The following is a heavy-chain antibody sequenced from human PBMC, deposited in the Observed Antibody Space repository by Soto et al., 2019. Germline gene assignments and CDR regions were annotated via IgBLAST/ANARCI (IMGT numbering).Heavy chain of an antibody. CDR1: GFTFSSYG. V-gene: IGHV3-30*03. CDR2: ISYDGSNK. J-gene: IGHJ6*03. D-gene: IGHD3-16*02. CDR3: AAGINIWGSYRPAYYYYYMDV. Sequence: QVQLVESGGGVVQPGRSLRLSCAASGFTFSSYGMHWVRQAPGKGLEWVAVISYDGSNKYYADSVKGRFTISRDNSKNTLYLKMNSLRAEDTAVYYCAAGINIWGSYRPAYYYYYMDVWGKGTTVTVSS.